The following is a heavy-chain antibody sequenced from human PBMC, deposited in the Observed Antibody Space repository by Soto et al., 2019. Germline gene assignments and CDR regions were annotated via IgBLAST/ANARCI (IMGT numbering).Heavy chain of an antibody. V-gene: IGHV4-34*01. CDR2: SNHSGST. CDR1: GGSFSGYY. CDR3: ARANGSRRYEWFGP. D-gene: IGHD3-10*01. J-gene: IGHJ5*02. Sequence: SETLSLTCAVYGGSFSGYYWSWIRQPPGKGLEWMGESNHSGSTNYNPSLKSRVTISVDMSKNQFSLKVNSVTAADTAVYYCARANGSRRYEWFGPWGQGTLVTVSS.